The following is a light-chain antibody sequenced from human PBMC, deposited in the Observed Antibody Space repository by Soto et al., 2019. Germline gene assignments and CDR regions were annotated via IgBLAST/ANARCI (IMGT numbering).Light chain of an antibody. J-gene: IGKJ5*01. CDR2: DAA. V-gene: IGKV3-11*01. CDR1: QSVSSN. CDR3: QRGDT. Sequence: VLTQSPATLSFSPGERATLSCRASQSVSSNLAWYQQKAGQAPRLLIYDAANRATAIPARFSGSGSGTDFTLTISRLDPEDFAVYYCQRGDTFGQGTRLEIK.